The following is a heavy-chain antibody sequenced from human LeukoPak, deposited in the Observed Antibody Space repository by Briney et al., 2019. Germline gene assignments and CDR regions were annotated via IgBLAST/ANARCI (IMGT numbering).Heavy chain of an antibody. D-gene: IGHD3-10*01. J-gene: IGHJ3*02. CDR2: ISANNGNT. CDR3: ARDDVLLWFGDLEI. Sequence: ASVTVSCTASGYTFTNYAISWLRQAPGHGLEWMGWISANNGNTNYAHKFQGRVTMTTDTSTSTAYMELRSLRSDDTAVYYCARDDVLLWFGDLEIWGQGTMVTVSS. V-gene: IGHV1-18*01. CDR1: GYTFTNYA.